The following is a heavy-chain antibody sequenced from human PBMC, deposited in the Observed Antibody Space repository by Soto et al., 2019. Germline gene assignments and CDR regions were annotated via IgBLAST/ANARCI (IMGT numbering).Heavy chain of an antibody. CDR3: ARDSQERYFDWLLTPQYYYYYGMDV. CDR2: IYYSGST. D-gene: IGHD3-9*01. Sequence: SETLSLTSTVSGGSISSYYWSWIRQPPGKGLEWIGYIYYSGSTNYNPSLKSRVTISVDTSKNQFSLKLSSVTAADTAVYYCARDSQERYFDWLLTPQYYYYYGMDVWGQGTTVTVSS. J-gene: IGHJ6*02. CDR1: GGSISSYY. V-gene: IGHV4-59*01.